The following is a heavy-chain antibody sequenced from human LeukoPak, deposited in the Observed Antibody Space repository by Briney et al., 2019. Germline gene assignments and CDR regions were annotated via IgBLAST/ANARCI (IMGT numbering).Heavy chain of an antibody. Sequence: ASVKDSCKASGYTFTSYGISWVRQAPGQGLEWMGIINPSGGSTSYAQKFQGRVTMTRDTSTSTVYMELSSLRSEDTAVYYCARGIVGATSGFDYWGQGTLVTVSS. CDR1: GYTFTSYG. CDR3: ARGIVGATSGFDY. J-gene: IGHJ4*02. V-gene: IGHV1-46*01. CDR2: INPSGGST. D-gene: IGHD1-26*01.